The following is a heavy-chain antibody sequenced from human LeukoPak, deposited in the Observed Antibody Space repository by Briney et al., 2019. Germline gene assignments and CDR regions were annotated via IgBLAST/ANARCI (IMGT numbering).Heavy chain of an antibody. CDR2: INQVGTET. CDR1: GASVSSGSYY. J-gene: IGHJ4*02. V-gene: IGHV3-7*01. Sequence: ETLSLTCTVSGASVSSGSYYWSWIRQPPGKGLEWVANINQVGTETFYVDSVKGRFTISRDNAKNSLYLQMSSLRAEDTAVYYCTQLLLRGPTAWGQGTLVTVSS. D-gene: IGHD3-10*01. CDR3: TQLLLRGPTA.